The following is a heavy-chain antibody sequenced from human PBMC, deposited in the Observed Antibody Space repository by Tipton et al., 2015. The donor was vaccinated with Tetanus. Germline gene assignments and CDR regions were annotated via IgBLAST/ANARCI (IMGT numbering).Heavy chain of an antibody. V-gene: IGHV4-59*12. CDR2: INYSGNT. CDR3: ARVFGQLLRVVVFDY. CDR1: GASIRSYY. D-gene: IGHD2-15*01. Sequence: LRLSCSVSGASIRSYYWRWIRQPPGKALEFIGYINYSGNTRNNPSLRSRVTTSVDMSKNQFSLRLTSVTAADTAVYYCARVFGQLLRVVVFDYWGQGMMVTVSS. J-gene: IGHJ4*02.